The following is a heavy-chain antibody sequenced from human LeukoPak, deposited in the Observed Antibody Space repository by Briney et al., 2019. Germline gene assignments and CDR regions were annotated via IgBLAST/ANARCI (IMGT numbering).Heavy chain of an antibody. Sequence: SETLSLTCTVSGGSISSYYWSWIRQPPGKGLEWIGYIYYSGSTNYNPSLKSRVTISVDTSKNQFSLKLTSVTAADTAVYYCVVTYGSGSYEGSFDYWGQGTLVTVSS. CDR2: IYYSGST. CDR1: GGSISSYY. D-gene: IGHD3-10*01. V-gene: IGHV4-59*12. J-gene: IGHJ4*02. CDR3: VVTYGSGSYEGSFDY.